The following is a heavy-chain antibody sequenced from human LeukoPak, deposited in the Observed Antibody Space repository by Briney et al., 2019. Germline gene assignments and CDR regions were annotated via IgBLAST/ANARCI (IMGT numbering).Heavy chain of an antibody. V-gene: IGHV4-38-2*02. CDR1: GYSISSGYY. D-gene: IGHD3-3*01. CDR3: ARCYYDFWSGTTYYFDY. CDR2: IYHSGST. Sequence: SETPSLTCTVSGYSISSGYYWGWIRQPPGKGLEWIGSIYHSGSTYYSPSLKSRVTISVDTSKNQFSLKLSSVTAADTAVYYCARCYYDFWSGTTYYFDYWGQGTLVTVSS. J-gene: IGHJ4*02.